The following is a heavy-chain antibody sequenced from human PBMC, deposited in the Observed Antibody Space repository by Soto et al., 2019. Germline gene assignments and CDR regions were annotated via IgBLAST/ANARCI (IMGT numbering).Heavy chain of an antibody. CDR2: ISGSGGST. Sequence: PGGSLRLSCAASGFTFSSYAMSWVRQAPGKGLEWVSAISGSGGSTYYADSVKGRFTISRDNSKNTLYLQMNSLRAEDTAVYYCAKEPDYVWGSYRLNYFDYWGQGTLVTVSS. V-gene: IGHV3-23*01. CDR3: AKEPDYVWGSYRLNYFDY. D-gene: IGHD3-16*02. J-gene: IGHJ4*02. CDR1: GFTFSSYA.